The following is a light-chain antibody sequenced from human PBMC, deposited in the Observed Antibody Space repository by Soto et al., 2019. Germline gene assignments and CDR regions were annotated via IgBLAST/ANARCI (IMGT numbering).Light chain of an antibody. J-gene: IGKJ1*01. V-gene: IGKV3-20*01. Sequence: EIVLTQSPGTLSLSPGERATLSCRASESVSSTHLAWYQQKPGQAPSLLIYGAFNRATGVPDRFSGSGSGTDFTLTISRLEPEDFAVYYCSQYGSAPGTFGQGTKVEIK. CDR2: GAF. CDR3: SQYGSAPGT. CDR1: ESVSSTH.